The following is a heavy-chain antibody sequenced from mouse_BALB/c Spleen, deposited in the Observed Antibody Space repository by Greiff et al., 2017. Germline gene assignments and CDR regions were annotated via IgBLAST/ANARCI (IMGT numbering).Heavy chain of an antibody. D-gene: IGHD2-2*01. CDR2: ISSGGST. V-gene: IGHV5-6-5*01. Sequence: EVNVVESGGGLVKPGGSLKLSCAASGFTFSSYAMSWVRQTPEKRLEWVASISSGGSTYYPDSVKGRFTISRDNARNILYLQMSSLRSEDTAMYYCARNGCFDYWGQGTTLTVSS. CDR1: GFTFSSYA. J-gene: IGHJ2*01. CDR3: ARNGCFDY.